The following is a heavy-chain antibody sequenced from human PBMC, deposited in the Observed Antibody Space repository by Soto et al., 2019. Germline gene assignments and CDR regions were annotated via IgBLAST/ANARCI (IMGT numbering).Heavy chain of an antibody. CDR3: ARDTSRGEYDY. V-gene: IGHV1-18*01. CDR1: GYTFTSYG. J-gene: IGHJ4*02. D-gene: IGHD3-10*01. Sequence: QVQLVQSGAEVKKPAASVKVSCKASGYTFTSYGISWVRQAPGQGLEWMGWINVYNGNTNYAQKLQGRVTMTTDTSTSTAYRDLRSLRSDDTAVYFCARDTSRGEYDYWGQGTLVTVSS. CDR2: INVYNGNT.